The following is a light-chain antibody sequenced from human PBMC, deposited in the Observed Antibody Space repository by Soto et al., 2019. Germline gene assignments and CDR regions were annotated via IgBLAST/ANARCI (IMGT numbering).Light chain of an antibody. V-gene: IGKV1-39*01. CDR2: AAF. Sequence: DIQMTQSPSSLSASVGDRVTITCRASQSISSYLNWYQQKPGKAPKLLIYAAFILQSGVPSRFSGSRSGTDFTLTISSLQPEDFATYYCQQSYSSPRTFGQGTNLEIK. CDR1: QSISSY. CDR3: QQSYSSPRT. J-gene: IGKJ2*01.